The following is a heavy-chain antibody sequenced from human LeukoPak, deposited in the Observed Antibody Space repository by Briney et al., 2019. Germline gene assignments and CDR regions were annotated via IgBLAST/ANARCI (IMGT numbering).Heavy chain of an antibody. Sequence: PGGSLRLSCAASGFTFSSYAMSWVRQAPGKGLEWVAVISYDGSNKYYADSVKGRFTISRDNSKNTLYLQMNSLRAEDTAVYYCARDRGLLYYFDYWGQGTLVTVSS. CDR2: ISYDGSNK. J-gene: IGHJ4*02. CDR3: ARDRGLLYYFDY. V-gene: IGHV3-30-3*01. D-gene: IGHD2-15*01. CDR1: GFTFSSYA.